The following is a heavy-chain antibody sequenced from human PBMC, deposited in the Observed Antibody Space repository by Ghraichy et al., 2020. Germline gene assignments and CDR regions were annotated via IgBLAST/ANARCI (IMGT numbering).Heavy chain of an antibody. CDR2: ISSSSSTI. CDR3: SRDPGYCSSTSCYAVFGVVPYGLDGMDV. Sequence: GGSLRLSCAASGFTFSSYSMNWVRQAPGKGLEWVSYISSSSSTIYYADSVKGRFTISRDNAKNSLYLQMNSLSDEDTAVYYCSRDPGYCSSTSCYAVFGVVPYGLDGMDVWGQGTTVTVSS. J-gene: IGHJ6*02. V-gene: IGHV3-48*02. D-gene: IGHD2-2*01. CDR1: GFTFSSYS.